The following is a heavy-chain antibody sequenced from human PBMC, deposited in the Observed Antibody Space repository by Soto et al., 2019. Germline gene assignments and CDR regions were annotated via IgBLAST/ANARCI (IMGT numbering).Heavy chain of an antibody. J-gene: IGHJ4*02. D-gene: IGHD5-12*01. V-gene: IGHV3-66*01. CDR2: IYRGGST. Sequence: EVQLVESGGGLVQPGGSLRLSCAASGFTVSSNYMSWVRQAPGKGLEWVSVIYRGGSTYYADSVKGRFTISRDNSKNTLYLQMNSLRAEDTAVYYCARARDGYTFDYWGQGTLVTVSS. CDR3: ARARDGYTFDY. CDR1: GFTVSSNY.